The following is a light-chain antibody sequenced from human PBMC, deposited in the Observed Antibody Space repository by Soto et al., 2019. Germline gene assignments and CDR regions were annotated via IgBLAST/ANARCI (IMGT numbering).Light chain of an antibody. Sequence: DIVMTQSPLSLPVTPGEPASISCRSSQSLLHSNGYKYVDWYLQKPGQSPQLLIYLGSNRASGVPDRFSGSGSGTDFTLKISRVEAEDVGVYYCMEALQTPYTFGQGTRLEIK. CDR3: MEALQTPYT. V-gene: IGKV2-28*01. J-gene: IGKJ2*01. CDR1: QSLLHSNGYKY. CDR2: LGS.